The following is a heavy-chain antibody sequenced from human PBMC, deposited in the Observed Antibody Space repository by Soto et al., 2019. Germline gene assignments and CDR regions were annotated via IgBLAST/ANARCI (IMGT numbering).Heavy chain of an antibody. CDR3: ARIDGTTGINDEENWFDP. CDR2: IYYSGST. CDR1: GGSISSYY. D-gene: IGHD1-1*01. J-gene: IGHJ5*02. V-gene: IGHV4-59*08. Sequence: TSETLSLTCTVSGGSISSYYWSWIRQPPGKGLEWIGYIYYSGSTNYNPSLKSRVTISVDTSKNQFSLKLSSVTAADTAVYYCARIDGTTGINDEENWFDPWGQGTLVTVSS.